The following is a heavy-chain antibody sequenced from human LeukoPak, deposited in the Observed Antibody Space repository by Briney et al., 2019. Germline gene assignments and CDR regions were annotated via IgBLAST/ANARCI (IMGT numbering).Heavy chain of an antibody. Sequence: SETLSLTCTVSGGSISSYCWSWIRQPPGKGLEWIGYIYYSGSTNYNPSLKSRVTISVDTSKNQFSLKLSSVTAADTAVYYCARRTTYYDSSGYYYGDAFDIWGQGTMVTVSS. V-gene: IGHV4-59*08. J-gene: IGHJ3*02. CDR3: ARRTTYYDSSGYYYGDAFDI. D-gene: IGHD3-22*01. CDR2: IYYSGST. CDR1: GGSISSYC.